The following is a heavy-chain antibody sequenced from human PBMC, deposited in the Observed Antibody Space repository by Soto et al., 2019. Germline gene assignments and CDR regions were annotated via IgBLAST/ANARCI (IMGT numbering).Heavy chain of an antibody. CDR2: INPETGGT. D-gene: IGHD2-2*01. CDR1: GYTFTGYY. CDR3: ARERYQVISDGMDV. Sequence: QVQLVQSGADVKTPGASVRVSCKASGYTFTGYYVHWVREAPGQGLEWMGWINPETGGTRYAQQFQGRVTLSRDTSINTAYLELSRLRFDDAAVYFCARERYQVISDGMDVWGQGTTVTVSS. J-gene: IGHJ6*02. V-gene: IGHV1-2*02.